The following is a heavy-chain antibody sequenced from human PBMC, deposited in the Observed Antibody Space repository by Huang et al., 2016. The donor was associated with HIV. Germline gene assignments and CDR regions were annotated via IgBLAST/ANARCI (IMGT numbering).Heavy chain of an antibody. Sequence: QVQLVESGGGVVQPGRSLRLSCAASGFTFSNFGMHWVRQAPGKGLEWVAVSSYDGSNGYYSESVKGRFTISRDNPMDTLYLQMNSLRPDDTAVYYCAKESRWYSDLDNWGQGTLVTVSS. CDR3: AKESRWYSDLDN. V-gene: IGHV3-30*18. J-gene: IGHJ4*02. CDR2: SSYDGSNG. D-gene: IGHD2-15*01. CDR1: GFTFSNFG.